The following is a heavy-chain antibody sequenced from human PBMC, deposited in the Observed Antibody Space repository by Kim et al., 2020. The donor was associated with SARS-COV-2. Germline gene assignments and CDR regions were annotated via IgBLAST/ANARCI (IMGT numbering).Heavy chain of an antibody. CDR2: ISSSSSTI. Sequence: GGSLRLSCAASGFTFSSYSMNWVRQAPGKGLEWVSYISSSSSTIYYADSVKGRFTISRDNAKNSLYLQMNSLRAEDTAVYYCASLYSSSWPPWGQGTLVAVSS. CDR3: ASLYSSSWPP. J-gene: IGHJ5*02. V-gene: IGHV3-48*01. D-gene: IGHD6-13*01. CDR1: GFTFSSYS.